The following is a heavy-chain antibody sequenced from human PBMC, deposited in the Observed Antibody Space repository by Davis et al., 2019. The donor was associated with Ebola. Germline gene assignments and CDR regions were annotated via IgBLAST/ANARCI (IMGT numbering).Heavy chain of an antibody. J-gene: IGHJ4*02. V-gene: IGHV3-11*01. Sequence: GESLKISCTASAFTFGDYAMSWFRQAPGKGLEWVSYISSSGSAIYYADSVKGRFTISRDNAKNSLYLQMNSLRAEDTAVYYCARGDGYNFWDHWGQGILVTVSS. CDR3: ARGDGYNFWDH. D-gene: IGHD5-24*01. CDR1: AFTFGDYA. CDR2: ISSSGSAI.